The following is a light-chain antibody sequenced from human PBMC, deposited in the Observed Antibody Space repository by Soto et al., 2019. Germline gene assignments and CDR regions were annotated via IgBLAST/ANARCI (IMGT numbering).Light chain of an antibody. CDR3: GSYTRSNRLL. Sequence: QSALTQPASVSGSPGQSITISCTGTSSDVGGYNYVSWYQQHPGKAPKLMIYDVSNRPSGVSNRFSGSKSGNTASLTISGLQAEDEDDYYCGSYTRSNRLLFVGGTNLTVL. CDR1: SSDVGGYNY. J-gene: IGLJ2*01. CDR2: DVS. V-gene: IGLV2-14*01.